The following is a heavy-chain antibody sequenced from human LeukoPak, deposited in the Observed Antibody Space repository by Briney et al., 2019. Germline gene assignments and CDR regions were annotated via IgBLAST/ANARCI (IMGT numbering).Heavy chain of an antibody. CDR1: GFTFSNYG. J-gene: IGHJ4*02. D-gene: IGHD2-15*01. CDR2: ILYDGSSK. Sequence: PGGSLRLSCAASGFTFSNYGMHWVRQAPGKGLEWMAFILYDGSSKNSADSVKGRFTISRDNSKNTLDLQMNSLRVEDTAVYFCAKDKDTPATAQPQRGYFESWGQGTLVTVSS. V-gene: IGHV3-30*02. CDR3: AKDKDTPATAQPQRGYFES.